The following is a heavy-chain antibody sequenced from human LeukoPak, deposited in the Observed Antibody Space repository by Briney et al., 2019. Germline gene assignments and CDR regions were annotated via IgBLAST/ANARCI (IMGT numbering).Heavy chain of an antibody. V-gene: IGHV3-9*01. CDR1: GFTFDDYA. CDR2: ISWNSGSI. D-gene: IGHD2-15*01. Sequence: GRSPRLSCAASGFTFDDYAMHWVRQAPGKGLEWVSGISWNSGSIGYADSGKGRFTISRDNAKNSLYLQMNSLRAEDTALYYCAKASLVVDYYYYYGMDVWGQGTTVTVSS. J-gene: IGHJ6*02. CDR3: AKASLVVDYYYYYGMDV.